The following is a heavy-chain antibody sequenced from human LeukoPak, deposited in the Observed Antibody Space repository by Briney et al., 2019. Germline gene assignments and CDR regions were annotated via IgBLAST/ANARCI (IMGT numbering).Heavy chain of an antibody. V-gene: IGHV4-34*01. CDR3: ARAFYDYVWGSYRENYYFDY. D-gene: IGHD3-16*02. CDR2: INHSGST. CDR1: GGSFSGYY. Sequence: PSETLSLTCAVYGGSFSGYYWSWIRQPPGKGLEWIGEINHSGSTNYNPSLKSRVTISVDTSKNQFSLKLSSVTAADTVVYYCARAFYDYVWGSYRENYYFDYWGQGTLVAVSS. J-gene: IGHJ4*02.